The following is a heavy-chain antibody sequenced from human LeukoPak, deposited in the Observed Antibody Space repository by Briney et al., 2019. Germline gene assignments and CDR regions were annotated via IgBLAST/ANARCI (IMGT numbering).Heavy chain of an antibody. CDR2: IIPILGIA. CDR3: ARDGDGGNSDY. J-gene: IGHJ4*02. Sequence: SVKVSCKASGGTFSSYAISWVGQAPGQGLEWMGRIIPILGIANYAQKFQGRVTITADKSTSTAYMELSSLRSEDTAVYYCARDGDGGNSDYWGQGTLVTVSS. CDR1: GGTFSSYA. V-gene: IGHV1-69*04. D-gene: IGHD4-23*01.